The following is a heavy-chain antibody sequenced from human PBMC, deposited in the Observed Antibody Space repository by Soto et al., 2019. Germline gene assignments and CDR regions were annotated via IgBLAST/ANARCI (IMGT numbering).Heavy chain of an antibody. D-gene: IGHD6-6*01. CDR3: ARGYSSSPYYFDY. J-gene: IGHJ4*02. V-gene: IGHV3-53*01. CDR1: GLTVSTNY. Sequence: EVQLVESGGGLIQPGGSLRLSCAASGLTVSTNYMTWVRQAPGKGLEWVSVIYSNGNTYYADSVEGRFTISRDSSKNTLYLQMNSLRAEDTAVYYCARGYSSSPYYFDYWGQGTLFTVSS. CDR2: IYSNGNT.